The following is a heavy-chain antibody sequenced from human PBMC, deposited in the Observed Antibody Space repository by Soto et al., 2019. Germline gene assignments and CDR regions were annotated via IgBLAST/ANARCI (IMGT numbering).Heavy chain of an antibody. CDR2: IIPILGIA. V-gene: IGHV1-69*02. Sequence: QVQLVQSGAEVKKPGSSVKVSCKASGGTFSSYTISWVRQAPGQGLEWMGRIIPILGIANYAQKFQGRVTITADKSTSTAYMELSSLRSEDTAVYYCAGEGDGEYEVYWGQGTLVTVSS. J-gene: IGHJ4*02. CDR1: GGTFSSYT. CDR3: AGEGDGEYEVY. D-gene: IGHD4-17*01.